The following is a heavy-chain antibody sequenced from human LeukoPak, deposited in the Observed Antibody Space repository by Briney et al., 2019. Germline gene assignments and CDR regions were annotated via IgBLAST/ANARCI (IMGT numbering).Heavy chain of an antibody. V-gene: IGHV4-61*02. J-gene: IGHJ3*02. D-gene: IGHD7-27*01. Sequence: PSETLSLTCIVSGGSISSDSYYWNWIRQPAGKGLEWIGRVYTSGSTNYNPSIKSRVSISVDTSKNQFSLRLTSVTAADTAVYYCARDRLLWGPFDIWGQGTMLTVSS. CDR2: VYTSGST. CDR3: ARDRLLWGPFDI. CDR1: GGSISSDSYY.